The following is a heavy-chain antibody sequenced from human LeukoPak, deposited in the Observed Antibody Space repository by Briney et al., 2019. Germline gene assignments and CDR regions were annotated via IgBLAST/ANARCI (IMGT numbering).Heavy chain of an antibody. J-gene: IGHJ4*02. V-gene: IGHV3-23*01. CDR2: ISSTGGST. CDR3: AKGRALSRQGPDY. D-gene: IGHD3-10*01. CDR1: GFTFSSYA. Sequence: PGGSLRLSCAASGFTFSSYAMTWVRQAPGKGLEWVSGISSTGGSTYYADSVKGRFTISRDNSKNTLYLQVNSLRAEDTAVYYCAKGRALSRQGPDYWGQGTLVTVSS.